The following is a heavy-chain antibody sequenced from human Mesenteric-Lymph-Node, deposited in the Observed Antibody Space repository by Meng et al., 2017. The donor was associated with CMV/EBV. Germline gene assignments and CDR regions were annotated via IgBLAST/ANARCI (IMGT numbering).Heavy chain of an antibody. Sequence: SVKVSCKTSGGTFGSYTVSWVRQTPGQGLEWMARIIPLVNMANHAQKFRGRVTLTADKFTDTAYMDLRSLTSEDTAIYYCATNLPDATSVDSFDIWGQGTLVTVSS. CDR3: ATNLPDATSVDSFDI. D-gene: IGHD2-15*01. CDR1: GGTFGSYT. CDR2: IIPLVNMA. J-gene: IGHJ3*02. V-gene: IGHV1-69*02.